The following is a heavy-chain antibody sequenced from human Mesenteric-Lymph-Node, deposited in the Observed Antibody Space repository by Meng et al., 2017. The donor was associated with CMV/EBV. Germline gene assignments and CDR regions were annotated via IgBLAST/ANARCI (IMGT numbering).Heavy chain of an antibody. D-gene: IGHD3-3*01. J-gene: IGHJ5*02. CDR3: ARNHDFASGFWFDP. V-gene: IGHV1-69*16. CDR1: GGPSSSYS. CDR2: IIPIINTP. Sequence: KASGGPSSSYSISWVRQAPGQGLEWMGGIIPIINTPHYAQKFHDRVTLTTDESKSTVYMELGSLKSDDTAVYYCARNHDFASGFWFDPWGQGTLVTVSS.